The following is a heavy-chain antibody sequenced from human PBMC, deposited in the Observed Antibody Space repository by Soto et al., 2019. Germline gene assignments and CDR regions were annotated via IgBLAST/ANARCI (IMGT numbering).Heavy chain of an antibody. D-gene: IGHD3-3*01. CDR3: AHRVLRTVFGLVTTTAIYFDF. CDR2: FYWDDDK. CDR1: GFSLTTSGVG. J-gene: IGHJ4*02. Sequence: QITLNESGPTVVRPTETLTLTCRFSGFSLTTSGVGVGWIRQSPGKAPEWLAFFYWDDDKRYSASLKSRLTITKDTSKNQVVLKVSDLDPTDTATYYCAHRVLRTVFGLVTTTAIYFDFWGQGTPVAVSS. V-gene: IGHV2-5*02.